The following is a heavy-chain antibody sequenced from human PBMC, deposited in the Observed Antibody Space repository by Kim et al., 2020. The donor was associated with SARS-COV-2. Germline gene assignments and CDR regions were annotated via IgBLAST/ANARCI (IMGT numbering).Heavy chain of an antibody. D-gene: IGHD1-1*01. V-gene: IGHV3-30*01. Sequence: RNQYYADGVRGRFTISRDNSKDTVFLQVDSRTVEDTGVYSCARDRDNILETWGQGTLVTVSS. CDR3: ARDRDNILET. J-gene: IGHJ5*02. CDR2: RNQ.